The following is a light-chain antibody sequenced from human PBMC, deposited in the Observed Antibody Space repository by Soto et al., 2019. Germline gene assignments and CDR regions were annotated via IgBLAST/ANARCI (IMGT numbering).Light chain of an antibody. J-gene: IGLJ1*01. Sequence: QSVLTQPPSASGSPGQSVTISCTGTKSDIGVYDFVSWYQHHPGKAPRLIIYEVVQRPSGVPDRFSGSKSGNTASLTVSGLQAEDEADYYCSSYAGRTLYVFGTGTKVTVL. CDR2: EVV. CDR1: KSDIGVYDF. V-gene: IGLV2-8*01. CDR3: SSYAGRTLYV.